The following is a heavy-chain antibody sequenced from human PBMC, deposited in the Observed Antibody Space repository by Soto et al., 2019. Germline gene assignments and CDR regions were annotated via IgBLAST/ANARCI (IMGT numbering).Heavy chain of an antibody. CDR1: GGSLSAYN. J-gene: IGHJ1*01. V-gene: IGHV4-34*01. CDR2: INPSGTT. CDR3: ALAPAAHILH. D-gene: IGHD2-2*01. Sequence: PSETLSLTCAVYGGSLSAYNWSWIRQPPGKGLEWIGEINPSGTTNYNPSLKSRVTISVDTSKNQFSLKLSSVTAADTAVYHCALAPAAHILHWGQGTLVTVSS.